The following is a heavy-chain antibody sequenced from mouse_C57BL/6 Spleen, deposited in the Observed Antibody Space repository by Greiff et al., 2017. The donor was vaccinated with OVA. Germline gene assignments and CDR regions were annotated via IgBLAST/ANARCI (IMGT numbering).Heavy chain of an antibody. CDR3: ARSRTGTPYFDY. Sequence: QVQLKQPGAELVMPGASVKLSCKASGYTFTSYWMHWVKQRPGQGLEWIGEIDPSDSYTNYNQKFKGKSTLTVDKSSSTAYMQLSSLTSEDSAVYYCARSRTGTPYFDYWGQGTTLTVSS. D-gene: IGHD4-1*01. CDR1: GYTFTSYW. V-gene: IGHV1-69*01. CDR2: IDPSDSYT. J-gene: IGHJ2*01.